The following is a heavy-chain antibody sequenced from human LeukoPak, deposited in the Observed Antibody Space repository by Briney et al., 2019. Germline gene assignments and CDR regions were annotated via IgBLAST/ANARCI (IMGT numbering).Heavy chain of an antibody. CDR1: GFTFSSYG. J-gene: IGHJ4*02. Sequence: GGSLRLSCAASGFTFSSYGMHWVRQAPGKGLEWVAVISYDGSNKYYADSVKGRFTISRDNSKNTLYLQMNSLRAKDTAVYYCAKDKGYSYGVAYYFDYWGQGTLVTVSS. CDR3: AKDKGYSYGVAYYFDY. V-gene: IGHV3-30*18. D-gene: IGHD5-18*01. CDR2: ISYDGSNK.